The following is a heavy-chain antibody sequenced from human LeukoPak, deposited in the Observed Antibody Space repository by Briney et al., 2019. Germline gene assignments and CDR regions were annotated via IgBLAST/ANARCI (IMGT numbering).Heavy chain of an antibody. CDR2: IYYSGTT. CDR1: GGSISYYY. D-gene: IGHD4-17*01. J-gene: IGHJ6*02. CDR3: AREDPQTTVPEGMDV. V-gene: IGHV4-59*01. Sequence: PSETLSLTCTVSGGSISYYYWSWIRQSPGKGLEWIGYIYYSGTTNYNPSLRSRVTISVDTSKNQFSLQLRSVTAADTAVYYCAREDPQTTVPEGMDVWGQGTTVTVSS.